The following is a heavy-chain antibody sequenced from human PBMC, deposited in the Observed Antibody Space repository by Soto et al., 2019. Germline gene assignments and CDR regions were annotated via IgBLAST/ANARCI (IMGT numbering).Heavy chain of an antibody. V-gene: IGHV3-30-3*01. Sequence: QVQLVESGGGVVQPGRSLRLSCAASGFTFSTYAMHWVRQAPGKGLEWVAVISYDGTNKYYADSVKGRFTISRDNSKNTLYLQMNGVRADDTAVYYCARDGGSYWGQGTPVIVSS. CDR3: ARDGGSY. J-gene: IGHJ4*02. CDR1: GFTFSTYA. CDR2: ISYDGTNK. D-gene: IGHD3-16*01.